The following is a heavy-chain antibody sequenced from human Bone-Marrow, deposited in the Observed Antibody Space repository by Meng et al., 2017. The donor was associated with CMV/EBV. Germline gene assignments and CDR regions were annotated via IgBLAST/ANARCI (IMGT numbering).Heavy chain of an antibody. CDR2: IYSGSST. CDR1: GFTVSSNY. V-gene: IGHV3-53*01. J-gene: IGHJ6*02. CDR3: AKEGAKVGRFLEWAYNYYGMDV. D-gene: IGHD3-3*01. Sequence: GESLKISCAASGFTVSSNYMSWVRQAPGKGLEWVSVIYSGSSTYYSDSVKGRFTIARDNSKNTLYLQMNSLRAEDTALYYCAKEGAKVGRFLEWAYNYYGMDVWGQGTTVTVSS.